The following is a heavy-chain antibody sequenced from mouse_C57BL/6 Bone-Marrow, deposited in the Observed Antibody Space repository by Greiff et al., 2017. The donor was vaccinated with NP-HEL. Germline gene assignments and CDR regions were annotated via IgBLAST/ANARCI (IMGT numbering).Heavy chain of an antibody. J-gene: IGHJ3*01. D-gene: IGHD2-4*01. CDR2: IDPSDSYT. CDR3: ARVGVYYDYDGGSWFAY. V-gene: IGHV1-50*01. CDR1: GYTFTSYW. Sequence: QVQLQQPGAELVKPGASVKLSCKASGYTFTSYWMQWVKQRPGQGLEWIGEIDPSDSYTNYNQKFKGKATLTVDTSSSTAYMQLSSLTSEDAAVYYCARVGVYYDYDGGSWFAYWGQGTLVTVSA.